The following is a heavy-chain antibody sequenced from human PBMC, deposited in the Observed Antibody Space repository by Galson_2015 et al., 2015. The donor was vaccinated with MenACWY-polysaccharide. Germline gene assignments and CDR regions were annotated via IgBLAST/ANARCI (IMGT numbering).Heavy chain of an antibody. J-gene: IGHJ6*03. D-gene: IGHD2-2*01. V-gene: IGHV3-30*18. Sequence: SLRLSCAASGFTFSTYGIHWVRQAPGKGLGWVAVISYDGSNKYYADSMKGRFTISRDNSKDTLYLQMNSLRTEDTAVYYCAKDGVVLVPAAQNFYSYYMDVWGKGTTVTVSS. CDR1: GFTFSTYG. CDR3: AKDGVVLVPAAQNFYSYYMDV. CDR2: ISYDGSNK.